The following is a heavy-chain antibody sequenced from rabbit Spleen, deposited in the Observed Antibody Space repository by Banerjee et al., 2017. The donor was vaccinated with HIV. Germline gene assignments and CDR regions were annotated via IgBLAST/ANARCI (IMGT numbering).Heavy chain of an antibody. J-gene: IGHJ4*01. V-gene: IGHV1S40*01. CDR2: IYAGSSGST. CDR3: ASDPRYAGGAGGGDIV. Sequence: QSLEESGGDLVQPGASLTLTCKASGFSFSSGYYMCWVRQAPGKGLEWIACIYAGSSGSTYYASWAKGRFTISKTSSTTVTLQMPSLTAADTATYFCASDPRYAGGAGGGDIVWGPGTLVTVS. D-gene: IGHD4-2*01. CDR1: GFSFSSGYY.